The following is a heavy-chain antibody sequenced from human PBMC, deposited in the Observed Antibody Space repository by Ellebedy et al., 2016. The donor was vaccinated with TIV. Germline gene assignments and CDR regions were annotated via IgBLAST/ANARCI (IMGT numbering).Heavy chain of an antibody. V-gene: IGHV4-34*01. CDR1: GGSTRRSGYC. Sequence: SETLSLTXAVPGGSTRRSGYCWSWIRQPPWKGLEWIGEIKHSGSTNYNPSLKSRVTISVDTSKNQFSLKLSSVTAADTAVYYCASIGDRSYYYGMDVWGQGTTVTVSS. D-gene: IGHD4-17*01. CDR2: IKHSGST. CDR3: ASIGDRSYYYGMDV. J-gene: IGHJ6*02.